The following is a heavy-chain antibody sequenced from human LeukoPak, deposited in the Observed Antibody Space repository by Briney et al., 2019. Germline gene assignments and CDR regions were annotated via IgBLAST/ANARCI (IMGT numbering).Heavy chain of an antibody. CDR1: GFTFSTYG. V-gene: IGHV3-33*06. D-gene: IGHD6-19*01. J-gene: IGHJ4*02. CDR2: IWYDGSNK. CDR3: AKGGSGWYSIGY. Sequence: GGSLRLSCAASGFTFSTYGMHWVRQAPGKGLEWVAAIWYDGSNKYYADSVKGRFTMSRDNSKNTLYLQMNSLRAEDTAVYYCAKGGSGWYSIGYWGQGTLVTVSS.